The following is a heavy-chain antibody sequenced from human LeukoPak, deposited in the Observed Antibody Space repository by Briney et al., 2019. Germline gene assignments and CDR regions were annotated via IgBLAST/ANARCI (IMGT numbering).Heavy chain of an antibody. D-gene: IGHD6-19*01. CDR1: GFTFSDYY. CDR2: ISSSSSYT. CDR3: AAYGIAVSALDY. Sequence: GGSLRLSCAASGFTFSDYYMSWIRQAPGKGLEWVSYISSSSSYTNYADSVKGRFTISRDNAKNSLYLQMNSLRAEDTAVYYCAAYGIAVSALDYWGQGTLVTVSS. J-gene: IGHJ4*02. V-gene: IGHV3-11*03.